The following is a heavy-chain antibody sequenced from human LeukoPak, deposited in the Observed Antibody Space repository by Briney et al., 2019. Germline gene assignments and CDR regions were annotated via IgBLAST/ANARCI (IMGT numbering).Heavy chain of an antibody. D-gene: IGHD2-21*01. CDR1: GFTFSSYE. CDR2: ISSSGSTI. Sequence: PGGSLRLSCAASGFTFSSYEMNWVRQAPGKGLEWVSYISSSGSTIYYADSVKGRFTISRDNAKSSLYLQMNSLRAEDTAVYYCARGVDYYYYMDVWGKGTTVTVSS. J-gene: IGHJ6*03. V-gene: IGHV3-48*03. CDR3: ARGVDYYYYMDV.